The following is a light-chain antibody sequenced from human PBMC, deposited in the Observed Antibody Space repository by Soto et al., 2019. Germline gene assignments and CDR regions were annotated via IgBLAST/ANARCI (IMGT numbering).Light chain of an antibody. CDR1: SSNVGADYG. CDR3: QSYDSSLSGWV. J-gene: IGLJ3*02. Sequence: QSVLTQPPSVSGAPGQRVTISCTGSSSNVGADYGVHWYQQLPGTAPKLLIYRNNDRPSGVPDRFSGSKSGTSASLAITGLLAEDEADYYCQSYDSSLSGWVFGGGTKLTVL. V-gene: IGLV1-40*01. CDR2: RNN.